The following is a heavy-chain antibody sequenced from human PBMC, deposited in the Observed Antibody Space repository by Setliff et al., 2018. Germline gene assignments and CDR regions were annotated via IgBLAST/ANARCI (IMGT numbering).Heavy chain of an antibody. CDR1: GGSISSSSYY. V-gene: IGHV4-39*07. Sequence: PSETLSLTCTVSGGSISSSSYYWGWIRQPPGKGLEWIGSIYYSGSTYYNSSLKSRITISIDTSKNHFSLELNSVTAADSAVYYCARVADGSGSFYLGFDYWGQGILVTVSS. D-gene: IGHD3-10*01. CDR3: ARVADGSGSFYLGFDY. J-gene: IGHJ4*02. CDR2: IYYSGST.